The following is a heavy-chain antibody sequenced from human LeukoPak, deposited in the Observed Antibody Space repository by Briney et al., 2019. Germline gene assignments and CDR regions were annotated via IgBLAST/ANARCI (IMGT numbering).Heavy chain of an antibody. CDR2: ISGSGDNT. D-gene: IGHD2-21*02. CDR1: GFTFSKYA. J-gene: IGHJ4*02. V-gene: IGHV3-23*01. Sequence: GGSLRLSCAASGFTFSKYAMRWVRQAQGKGMEWVSAISGSGDNTYYADSVKGRFTVSRDNSKNTLYVQMKSLRAEDTAVYYCAKDFVVVPGNVNYFDYWGQGTLVTVSS. CDR3: AKDFVVVPGNVNYFDY.